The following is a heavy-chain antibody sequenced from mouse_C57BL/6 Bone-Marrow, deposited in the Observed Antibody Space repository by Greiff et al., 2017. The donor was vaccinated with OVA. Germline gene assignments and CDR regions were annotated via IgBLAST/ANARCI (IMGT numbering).Heavy chain of an antibody. V-gene: IGHV1-69*01. CDR3: ARYYYGT. Sequence: VQLQQPGAELVMPGASVKLSCKASGYTFTSYWMHWVKQRPGQGLEWIGEIDPSDSYTNYNQKFKGNSTLTVDKSSSTAYMQLSSLTAEDSAVYYCARYYYGTWGQGTLVTVAA. J-gene: IGHJ3*01. CDR1: GYTFTSYW. D-gene: IGHD1-1*01. CDR2: IDPSDSYT.